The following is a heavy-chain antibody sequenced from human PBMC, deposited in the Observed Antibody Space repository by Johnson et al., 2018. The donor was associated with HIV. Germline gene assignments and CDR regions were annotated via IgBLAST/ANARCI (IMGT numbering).Heavy chain of an antibody. D-gene: IGHD3-16*01. CDR1: GFTFDDYT. J-gene: IGHJ3*02. Sequence: VLLVESGGVVVQPGGSLRLSCAASGFTFDDYTMHWVRQGPGKGLEWVSLISWDGGSTYYADSVKGRFTISRDNSKNTLYLQMNSLRAEDTAVYYCAREKWGAFGVDAFDIWGQGTMVTVSS. CDR2: ISWDGGST. CDR3: AREKWGAFGVDAFDI. V-gene: IGHV3-43*01.